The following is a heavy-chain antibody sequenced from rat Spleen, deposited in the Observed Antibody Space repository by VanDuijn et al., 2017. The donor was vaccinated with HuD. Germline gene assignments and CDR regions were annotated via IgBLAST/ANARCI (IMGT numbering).Heavy chain of an antibody. CDR3: ARRHYGYTDYFDY. Sequence: EVQLVESAGGLVQPGRSLKLSCEASGFTFRNFDMAWVRQAPTKGLEWVATISYGDNSGHSSTYYRDSVKGRFTISRDNAKSTLSLQMDSLRSEDTATYYCARRHYGYTDYFDYWGQGVMVTVS. CDR2: ISYGDNSGHSST. CDR1: GFTFRNFD. D-gene: IGHD1-11*01. J-gene: IGHJ2*01. V-gene: IGHV5-29*01.